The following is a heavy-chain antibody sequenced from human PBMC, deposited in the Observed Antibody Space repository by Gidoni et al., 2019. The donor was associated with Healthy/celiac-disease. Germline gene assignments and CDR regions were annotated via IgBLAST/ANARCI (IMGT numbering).Heavy chain of an antibody. J-gene: IGHJ5*02. CDR3: ARGNWFDP. V-gene: IGHV3-21*01. CDR1: GFTFSSYS. CDR2: IGSSSSYI. Sequence: EVQLVASGGGVVTPRGSLCLFCAASGFTFSSYSMQWVRQASGKGLGWVSSIGSSSSYIYPLNSVKGLFTISRDNAKNALYLQVNSLRSEDTAVYYCARGNWFDPWGQGTLVTVSS.